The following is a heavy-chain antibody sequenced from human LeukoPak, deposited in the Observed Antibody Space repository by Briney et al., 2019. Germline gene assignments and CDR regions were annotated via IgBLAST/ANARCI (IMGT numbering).Heavy chain of an antibody. CDR3: ARDHNYYDSSGYSLFDY. J-gene: IGHJ4*02. V-gene: IGHV3-33*01. D-gene: IGHD3-22*01. CDR2: IWYDGSNK. Sequence: GGSLRLSRAASGFTFSSYGLHWVRQAPGKGLEWVAVIWYDGSNKYYADSVKSRFTISRDNSKSTLYLQMNSLRAEDTAVYYCARDHNYYDSSGYSLFDYWGQGTLVTVSS. CDR1: GFTFSSYG.